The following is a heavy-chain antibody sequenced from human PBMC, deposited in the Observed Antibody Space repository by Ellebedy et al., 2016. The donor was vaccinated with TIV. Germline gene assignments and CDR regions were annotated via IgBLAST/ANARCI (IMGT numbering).Heavy chain of an antibody. CDR1: GFTFNTYA. J-gene: IGHJ5*02. CDR3: AREGSPLAAAGLS. D-gene: IGHD6-13*01. V-gene: IGHV3-30*03. Sequence: GGSLRLSCVASGFTFNTYAMAWVRQAPGKGLEWVALISYDGSNEYYADSVKGRFTISRDNSKNTLYLQMNSLRAEDTAVYYCAREGSPLAAAGLSWGQGTLVTVSS. CDR2: ISYDGSNE.